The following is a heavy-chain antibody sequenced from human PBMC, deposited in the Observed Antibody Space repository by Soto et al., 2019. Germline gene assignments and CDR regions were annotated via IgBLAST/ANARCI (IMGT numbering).Heavy chain of an antibody. CDR1: GGTFSSYA. J-gene: IGHJ6*02. CDR2: IIPISGTA. Sequence: QVQLVQSGAEVKKPGSSVKVSCKASGGTFSSYAISWVRQAPGQGLEWMGGIIPISGTANYAQKFQGRVTITADDSPSTAYMELSSLRSEDTAVYYCARSQGSSTSLEIYYYYYYGMDVWGQGTTVTVSS. D-gene: IGHD2-2*01. CDR3: ARSQGSSTSLEIYYYYYYGMDV. V-gene: IGHV1-69*01.